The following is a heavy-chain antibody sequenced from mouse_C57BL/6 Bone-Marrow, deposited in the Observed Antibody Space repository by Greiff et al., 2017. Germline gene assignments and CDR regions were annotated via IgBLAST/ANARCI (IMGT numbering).Heavy chain of an antibody. J-gene: IGHJ3*01. D-gene: IGHD1-1*01. V-gene: IGHV1-5*01. Sequence: EVKLVESGTVLARPGASVKMSCKTSGYNFTSYWMHWVKQRPGQGLEWIGAIYPGNSDTRYNQKFKGKATLTAVTSSSPAYLQLSSLTTEDSAVLYGTISVGSRFFAYGGQRTLVTVSA. CDR1: GYNFTSYW. CDR2: IYPGNSDT. CDR3: TISVGSRFFAY.